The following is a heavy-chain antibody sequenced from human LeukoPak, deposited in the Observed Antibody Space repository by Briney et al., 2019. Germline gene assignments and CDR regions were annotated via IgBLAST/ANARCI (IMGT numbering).Heavy chain of an antibody. Sequence: AGGSLSLSCAASGLTFSSYWMTWVRQAPGKGLVWVSRINTDGSSTSYADSVKGRFTISRDNAKNTLYLQMNSLRAEDTAVYYCARSTIVVVPAAIQDAFDIWGQGTMVTVSS. CDR1: GLTFSSYW. CDR2: INTDGSST. V-gene: IGHV3-74*01. D-gene: IGHD2-2*02. J-gene: IGHJ3*02. CDR3: ARSTIVVVPAAIQDAFDI.